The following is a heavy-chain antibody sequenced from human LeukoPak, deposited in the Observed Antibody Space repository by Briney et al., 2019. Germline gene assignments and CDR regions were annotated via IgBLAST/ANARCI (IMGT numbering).Heavy chain of an antibody. V-gene: IGHV4-39*01. D-gene: IGHD3-10*01. J-gene: IGHJ5*02. CDR3: ARPTILWFGTNGWFDP. CDR2: IYYSGST. CDR1: GGSISSSSYY. Sequence: PSETLSLTCTVSGGSISSSSYYWGWIRQPRGKGLEWIGSIYYSGSTYYNPSLKSRVTISVDTSKNQFSLKLSSVTAADTAVYYCARPTILWFGTNGWFDPWGQGTLVTVSS.